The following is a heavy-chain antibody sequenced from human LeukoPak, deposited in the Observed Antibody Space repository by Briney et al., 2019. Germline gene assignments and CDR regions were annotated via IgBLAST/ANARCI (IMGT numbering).Heavy chain of an antibody. CDR2: INHSGST. D-gene: IGHD5-18*01. Sequence: PSETLSLTCAVYGGSFSGYYWSWIRQPPGKELEWIGEINHSGSTNYNASLRSRVTISVDTSKNQFSLRLSSVTAADTAVYYCAPRGDIEHSYGYGKWFDPWGQGTRVTVSS. V-gene: IGHV4-34*01. CDR3: APRGDIEHSYGYGKWFDP. CDR1: GGSFSGYY. J-gene: IGHJ5*02.